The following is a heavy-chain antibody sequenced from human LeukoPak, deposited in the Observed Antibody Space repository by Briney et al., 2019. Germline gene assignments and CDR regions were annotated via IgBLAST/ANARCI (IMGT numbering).Heavy chain of an antibody. Sequence: GGSLRLSCAASGFTFSSYSMNWVRQAPGKGLEWVSSISSSSSYIYYADSVKGRFTISRDNAKKSLYLQMNSLRADDTAIYYCVRDIAAPGDFLYFDYWGQGTLVTVSS. V-gene: IGHV3-21*04. CDR1: GFTFSSYS. CDR3: VRDIAAPGDFLYFDY. CDR2: ISSSSSYI. J-gene: IGHJ4*02. D-gene: IGHD6-13*01.